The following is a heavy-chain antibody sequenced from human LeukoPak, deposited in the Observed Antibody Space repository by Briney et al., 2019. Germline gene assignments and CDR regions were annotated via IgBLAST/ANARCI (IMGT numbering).Heavy chain of an antibody. D-gene: IGHD4-17*01. CDR3: ARHETTVPRYYYYGMDV. CDR1: GYSFTSYW. Sequence: GESLKISCKGSGYSFTSYWIGWVRQMPGKGLEWMGIIYPGDSDTRYSPSFQGQVTISADKSISTAYLQWSSLKASDTAMYYCARHETTVPRYYYYGMDVWGQGTTVTVSS. CDR2: IYPGDSDT. V-gene: IGHV5-51*01. J-gene: IGHJ6*02.